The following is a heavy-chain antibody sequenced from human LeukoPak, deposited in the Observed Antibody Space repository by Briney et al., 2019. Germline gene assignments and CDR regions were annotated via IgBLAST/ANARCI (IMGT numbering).Heavy chain of an antibody. CDR3: ARRVATTGIYAFDI. CDR1: GGSISSYY. D-gene: IGHD1-1*01. Sequence: SETLSLTCTVSGGSISSYYWSWIRQPPGKGLEWIGYVYYTGSTNYNPSLKSRVTISVDTSKIQFSLKLSSVTAADTAVYYCARRVATTGIYAFDIWGQGTMTTVSS. CDR2: VYYTGST. V-gene: IGHV4-59*01. J-gene: IGHJ3*02.